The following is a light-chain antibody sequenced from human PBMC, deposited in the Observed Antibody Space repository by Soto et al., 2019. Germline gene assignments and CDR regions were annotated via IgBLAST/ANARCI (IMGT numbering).Light chain of an antibody. CDR2: EVS. CDR3: SSYTGSNTYV. J-gene: IGLJ1*01. V-gene: IGLV2-18*02. CDR1: SSDVGSYNR. Sequence: QSALTQPPSVSGSPGQSVTISCTGTSSDVGSYNRVSWYQQPPGTAPKLMIYEVSNRPSGVADRFSGSKSGNTASLTISGLQAEDEADYYCSSYTGSNTYVFGTGTKLTVL.